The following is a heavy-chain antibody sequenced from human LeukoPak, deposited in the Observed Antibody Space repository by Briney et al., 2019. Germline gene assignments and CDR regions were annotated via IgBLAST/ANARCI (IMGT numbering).Heavy chain of an antibody. V-gene: IGHV3-9*03. D-gene: IGHD2-15*01. CDR3: ASQKLGYCSGGSCYGDAFDI. Sequence: PGRSLRLSCAASGFTFDDYAMHWVRQAPGKGLEWVSGISWNSGSIGYVDSVKGRFTISRDNAKNSLYLQMNSLRAEDMALYYCASQKLGYCSGGSCYGDAFDIWGQGTMVTVSS. CDR2: ISWNSGSI. J-gene: IGHJ3*02. CDR1: GFTFDDYA.